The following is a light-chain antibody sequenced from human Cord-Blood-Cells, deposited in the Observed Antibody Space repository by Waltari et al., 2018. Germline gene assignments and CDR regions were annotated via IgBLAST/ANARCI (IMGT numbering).Light chain of an antibody. CDR1: QSISSY. CDR2: AAS. CDR3: QQSYSTPFT. Sequence: DIQMTQSPSSLSASVGDRVTLTCRASQSISSYLNWYQQKPGKAPKLLIYAASSVQSGVPSRFSGSGSGTDFTLTISSLQPEDFATYYCQQSYSTPFTFGPGTKVDIK. V-gene: IGKV1-39*01. J-gene: IGKJ3*01.